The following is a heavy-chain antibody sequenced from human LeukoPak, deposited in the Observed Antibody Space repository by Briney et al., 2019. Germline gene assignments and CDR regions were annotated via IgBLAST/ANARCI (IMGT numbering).Heavy chain of an antibody. J-gene: IGHJ4*02. Sequence: TGGSLRLSCAASGFTFSTYSMNWVRQAPGKGLEWVSSISSSSTYIYYADSVKGRFTISRDNAKNSLFLQMNSLRAEDTAVYYCARFALKTPPTDWGQGTLVTVSS. CDR3: ARFALKTPPTD. CDR1: GFTFSTYS. CDR2: ISSSSTYI. V-gene: IGHV3-21*01.